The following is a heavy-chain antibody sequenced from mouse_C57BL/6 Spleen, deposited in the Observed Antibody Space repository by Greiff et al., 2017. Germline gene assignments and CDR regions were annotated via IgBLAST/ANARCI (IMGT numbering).Heavy chain of an antibody. CDR3: ASSNYDYAMGY. J-gene: IGHJ4*01. CDR2: IHPNSGST. V-gene: IGHV1-64*01. CDR1: GYTFTSYW. D-gene: IGHD2-5*01. Sequence: QVQLQQPGAELVKPGASVKLSCKASGYTFTSYWMHWVKQRPGQGLEWIGMIHPNSGSTNYNEKFKSKATLTVDKSSSTAYMQLSSLTSEDSAVYYCASSNYDYAMGYWGQGTSVTVSS.